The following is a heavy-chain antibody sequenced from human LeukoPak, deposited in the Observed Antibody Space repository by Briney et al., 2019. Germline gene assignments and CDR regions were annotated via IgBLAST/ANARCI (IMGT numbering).Heavy chain of an antibody. Sequence: PSETLSLTCTVSGGSISSSNFYWGWIRQPPGKGLEWIGSIYHSGSTYYNPSLKSRVTISVDTSKNQFSLKLSSVTAADTAVYYCASGMDVWGKGTTVTVSS. V-gene: IGHV4-39*07. J-gene: IGHJ6*03. CDR2: IYHSGST. CDR1: GGSISSSNFY. CDR3: ASGMDV.